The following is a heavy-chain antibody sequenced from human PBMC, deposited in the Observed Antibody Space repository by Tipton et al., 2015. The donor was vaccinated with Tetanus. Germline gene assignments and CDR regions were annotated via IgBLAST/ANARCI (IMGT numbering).Heavy chain of an antibody. CDR2: MNPNSGNT. J-gene: IGHJ6*02. CDR3: ARGGGSSWYYYYYGMDV. CDR1: GYTFTSYD. D-gene: IGHD6-13*01. Sequence: QLVQSGAEVKKPGASVKVSCKASGYTFTSYDINWVRQATGQGLEWMGWMNPNSGNTGYAQKFQGRVTMTRNTSISTAYMELSSLGSEDTAVYYCARGGGSSWYYYYYGMDVWGQGTTVPVSS. V-gene: IGHV1-8*01.